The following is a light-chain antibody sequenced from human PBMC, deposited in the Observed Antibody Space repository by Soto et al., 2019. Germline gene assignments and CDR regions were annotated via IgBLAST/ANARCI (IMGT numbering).Light chain of an antibody. CDR1: QNIDIY. Sequence: NVLTQSPATLSLSPGEEATLSCRASQNIDIYLAWYQQKPGQAPRLLIYDAFRRATGIPDRFSGSGSGTDFTLTISSPEPEDFAVYYCQQRSNWSPPFTFGPGTKVEIK. J-gene: IGKJ2*01. CDR2: DAF. CDR3: QQRSNWSPPFT. V-gene: IGKV3-11*01.